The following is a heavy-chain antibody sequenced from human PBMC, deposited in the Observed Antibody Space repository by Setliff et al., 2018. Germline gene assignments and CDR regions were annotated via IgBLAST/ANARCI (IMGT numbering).Heavy chain of an antibody. Sequence: PGGSLRLSCVASGFTISNYWMAWVRQAPGKGLEWVADIRQDGTNKYYMDSVEGRFTISRDNAKNSLYLQMNSLRAEDTAIYYCVRALAYYYMDVWGKGTTVTVSS. V-gene: IGHV3-7*01. J-gene: IGHJ6*03. CDR1: GFTISNYW. CDR2: IRQDGTNK. CDR3: VRALAYYYMDV.